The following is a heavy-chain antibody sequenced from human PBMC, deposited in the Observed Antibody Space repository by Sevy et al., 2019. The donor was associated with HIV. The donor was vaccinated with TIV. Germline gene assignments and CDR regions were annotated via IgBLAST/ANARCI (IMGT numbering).Heavy chain of an antibody. CDR3: ARDVYARHCSSTSCYGRDNWFDP. CDR1: GFTFDDYG. Sequence: GGSLRLSCAASGFTFDDYGMSWVRQAPGKGLEWVSGINWNGGSTGYADSVKGRFTISRDNAKNSLYLQMNSLSAEDTALYHCARDVYARHCSSTSCYGRDNWFDPWGQGTLVTVSS. CDR2: INWNGGST. V-gene: IGHV3-20*01. D-gene: IGHD2-2*01. J-gene: IGHJ5*02.